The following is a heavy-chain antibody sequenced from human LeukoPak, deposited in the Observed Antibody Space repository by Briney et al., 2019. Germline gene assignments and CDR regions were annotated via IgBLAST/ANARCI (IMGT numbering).Heavy chain of an antibody. Sequence: PGRSLRLSCAASGFTFSSYGMHWVRQAPGKGLEWVSYISSDTSTRYYADSVKGRFTISRDNAKNSLYLQMNSLRAEDTAIYYCAQSFDNWGQGILVTVSS. J-gene: IGHJ4*02. CDR2: ISSDTSTR. V-gene: IGHV3-48*01. CDR3: AQSFDN. CDR1: GFTFSSYG.